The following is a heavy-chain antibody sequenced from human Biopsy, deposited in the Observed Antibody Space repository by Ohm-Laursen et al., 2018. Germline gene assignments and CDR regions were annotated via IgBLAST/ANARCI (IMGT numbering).Heavy chain of an antibody. D-gene: IGHD1-26*01. CDR3: ARHAPSYSGSYWRYFDL. V-gene: IGHV4-59*08. CDR2: IYYTGST. CDR1: GGSISSYY. J-gene: IGHJ2*01. Sequence: GTLSLTCTVSGGSISSYYWSWIRRPPGKGLEWIGYIYYTGSTNYNPSLKSRVTISVDTSMNHLSLRLTFVTAADTAVYYCARHAPSYSGSYWRYFDLWGRGTLVTVSS.